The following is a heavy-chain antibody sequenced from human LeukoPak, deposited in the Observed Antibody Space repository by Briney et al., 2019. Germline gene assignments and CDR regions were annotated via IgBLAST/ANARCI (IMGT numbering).Heavy chain of an antibody. Sequence: GRSLRLSCAASGFTFNSYGIHWVRQAPGKGLEWVAFIWYDGSNKYYADSVKGRFTISRDNSKNTLYLQMNSLRAEDTAVYYCGRARTTRSFDDWGQGTLVTVSS. D-gene: IGHD4-17*01. CDR2: IWYDGSNK. CDR1: GFTFNSYG. J-gene: IGHJ5*02. V-gene: IGHV3-33*01. CDR3: GRARTTRSFDD.